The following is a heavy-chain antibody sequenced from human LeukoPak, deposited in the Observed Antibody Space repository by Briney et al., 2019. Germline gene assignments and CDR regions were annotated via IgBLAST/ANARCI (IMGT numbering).Heavy chain of an antibody. CDR3: ARGNSYTSPYYFDN. V-gene: IGHV3-23*01. Sequence: GGSLRLSCAASGFTFNSYVMTWVRQAPGKGLEWVSTVRGGSGDRYYAASVKGRFTISRDNSKNTLYLQMNSLRDGDTAVYFCARGNSYTSPYYFDNWGQGTLVTVSS. CDR1: GFTFNSYV. J-gene: IGHJ4*02. D-gene: IGHD5-18*01. CDR2: VRGGSGDR.